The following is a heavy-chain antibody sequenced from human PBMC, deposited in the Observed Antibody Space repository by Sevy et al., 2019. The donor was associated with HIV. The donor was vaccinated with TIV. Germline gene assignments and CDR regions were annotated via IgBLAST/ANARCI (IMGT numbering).Heavy chain of an antibody. V-gene: IGHV3-23*01. CDR2: ISGSGATT. J-gene: IGHJ4*02. Sequence: GGSLRLSCGVSGFTSGAYPITWVPHPPGKGLEGAPFISGSGATTSYADPVKGGFTISRDNSKNDLYLQMNSLRAEDTAVYYCATLRSGVLKPPYYFDYWGQGTLVTVSS. CDR1: GFTSGAYP. D-gene: IGHD3-10*01. CDR3: ATLRSGVLKPPYYFDY.